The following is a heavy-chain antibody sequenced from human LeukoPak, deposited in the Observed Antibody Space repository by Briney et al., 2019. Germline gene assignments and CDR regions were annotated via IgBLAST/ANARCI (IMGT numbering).Heavy chain of an antibody. CDR2: IRSDGSSE. CDR1: GFTFSTYG. Sequence: PGRSLRLSCAASGFTFSTYGTHWVRQAPGKGLEWVAVIRSDGSSEYYADSVKGRFIISRDNSKNTLYLQMNSLRAEDTAVYYCARDGEGTSLSFFDYWGLGTLVTVSA. J-gene: IGHJ4*02. V-gene: IGHV3-33*01. D-gene: IGHD3-10*01. CDR3: ARDGEGTSLSFFDY.